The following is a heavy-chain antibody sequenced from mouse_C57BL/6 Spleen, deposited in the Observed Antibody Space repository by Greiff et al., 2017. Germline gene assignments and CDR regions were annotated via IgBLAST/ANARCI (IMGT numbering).Heavy chain of an antibody. CDR2: ISSGSSTI. J-gene: IGHJ2*01. CDR1: GFTFSDYG. Sequence: EVKVVESGGGLVKPGGSLKLSCAASGFTFSDYGMHWVRQAPEKGLEWVAYISSGSSTIYYADTVKGRFTISRDNAKNTLFLQMTSLRSEDTAMYYCARGYGYDVGYFDYWGQGTTLTVSS. CDR3: ARGYGYDVGYFDY. D-gene: IGHD2-2*01. V-gene: IGHV5-17*01.